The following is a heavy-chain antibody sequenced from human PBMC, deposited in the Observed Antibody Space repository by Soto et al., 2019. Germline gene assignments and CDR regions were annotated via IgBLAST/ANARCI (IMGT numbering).Heavy chain of an antibody. V-gene: IGHV3-30-3*01. CDR1: GFTFSSYA. CDR2: ISYDGSNK. Sequence: GGSLRLSCAASGFTFSSYAMHWVRQAPGKGLEWVAVISYDGSNKYYADSVKGRFTISRDNSKNTLYLPMNSLRAEDTAVYYCASGVYYYYYYGMDVWGQGTTVTVSS. J-gene: IGHJ6*02. CDR3: ASGVYYYYYYGMDV. D-gene: IGHD6-13*01.